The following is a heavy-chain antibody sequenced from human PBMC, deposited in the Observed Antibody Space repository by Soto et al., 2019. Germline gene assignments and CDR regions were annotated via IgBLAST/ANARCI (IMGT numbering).Heavy chain of an antibody. CDR3: ARELGGWPDY. D-gene: IGHD6-19*01. CDR2: INAGNGNT. J-gene: IGHJ4*02. CDR1: GYTFTSYA. Sequence: QVQLVQSGAEVKKPGASVKVSCKASGYTFTSYAIHWVRQAPGQRLEWMGWINAGNGNTKYSQKFQDRVTITRDTSASTAYMELRSLRSEDTAVYSCARELGGWPDYWGQGTLVTVSS. V-gene: IGHV1-3*01.